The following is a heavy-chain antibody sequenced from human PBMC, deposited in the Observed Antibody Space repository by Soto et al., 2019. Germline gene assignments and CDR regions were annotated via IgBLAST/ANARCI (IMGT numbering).Heavy chain of an antibody. CDR3: ARHSGSYWTFDY. V-gene: IGHV5-51*01. CDR2: IYPGDSET. Sequence: GESLKISCKGSGYNFTRPFSRHCFGWVRQMPGKGLEWIGNIYPGDSETTYSPSFQGQVTISADKSISTAYLQWSSLKASDTAMYYCARHSGSYWTFDYWGQGTLVTVSS. J-gene: IGHJ4*02. D-gene: IGHD1-26*01. CDR1: GYNFTRPFSRHC.